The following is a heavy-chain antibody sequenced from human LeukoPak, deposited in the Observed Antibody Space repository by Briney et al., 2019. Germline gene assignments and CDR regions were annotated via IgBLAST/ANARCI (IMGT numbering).Heavy chain of an antibody. CDR1: GGSISSYY. CDR3: ARTVVAAMMGWFDP. J-gene: IGHJ5*02. CDR2: IYYSGST. D-gene: IGHD2-15*01. V-gene: IGHV4-59*01. Sequence: PSETLSLTCTVSGGSISSYYWSWIRQPPGKGLEWIGYIYYSGSTNYNPSLKSRVTISVDTSKNQFSLKLSSVTAADTAVYYCARTVVAAMMGWFDPWGQGTLVTVSS.